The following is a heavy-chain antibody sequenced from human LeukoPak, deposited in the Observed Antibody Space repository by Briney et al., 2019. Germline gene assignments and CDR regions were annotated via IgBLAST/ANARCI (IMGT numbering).Heavy chain of an antibody. CDR2: IYTSGST. CDR1: GGSISSYY. CDR3: ARAPTEMATIPPLFDY. Sequence: SETLSLTCTVSGGSISSYYWSWTRQPAGKGLEWIGRIYTSGSTNYNPSLKSRVTMSVDTSKNQFSLKLSSVTAADTAVYYCARAPTEMATIPPLFDYWGQGTLVTVSS. D-gene: IGHD5-24*01. J-gene: IGHJ4*02. V-gene: IGHV4-4*07.